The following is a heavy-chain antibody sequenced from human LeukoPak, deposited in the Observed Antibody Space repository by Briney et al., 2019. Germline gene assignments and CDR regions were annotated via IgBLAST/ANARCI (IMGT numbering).Heavy chain of an antibody. CDR1: GGSISSYY. CDR3: AREYYYDSSGYYWE. J-gene: IGHJ4*02. D-gene: IGHD3-22*01. Sequence: SETLSLTCTVSGGSISSYYWSWIRQPAGKGLEWIGRIYTSGSTNYNPSLKSRVTMSVDTSKNQFSLKLSSVTATDTAVYYCAREYYYDSSGYYWEWGQGTLVTVSS. V-gene: IGHV4-4*07. CDR2: IYTSGST.